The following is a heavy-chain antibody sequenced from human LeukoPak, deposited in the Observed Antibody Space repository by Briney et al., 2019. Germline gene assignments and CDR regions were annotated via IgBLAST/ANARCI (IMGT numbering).Heavy chain of an antibody. Sequence: GRSLRLSCAASGFTFDDYAMHWVRQAPGKGLEWVSSISWNSNSIDYADSVKGRFTISRDNAKNSLYLQLNRLRAEDMALYYCARGRYYHDTSGYYSLDYWGQGTLVTVSS. D-gene: IGHD3-22*01. V-gene: IGHV3-9*03. CDR2: ISWNSNSI. CDR3: ARGRYYHDTSGYYSLDY. J-gene: IGHJ4*02. CDR1: GFTFDDYA.